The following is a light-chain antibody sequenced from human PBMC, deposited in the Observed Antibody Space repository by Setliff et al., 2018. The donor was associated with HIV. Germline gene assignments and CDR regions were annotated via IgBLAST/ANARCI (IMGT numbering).Light chain of an antibody. J-gene: IGLJ1*01. Sequence: QSVLTQPPPASGTPGQSVTISCSGSHSNIGTTTVNWYQRLPGAAPKLLIYTNSLRPSGVPNRFSGSKSGTSASLASSGLRSEDEAEYYCATWVYSLNGIYVFGTGTKVTVL. V-gene: IGLV1-44*01. CDR3: ATWVYSLNGIYV. CDR2: TNS. CDR1: HSNIGTTT.